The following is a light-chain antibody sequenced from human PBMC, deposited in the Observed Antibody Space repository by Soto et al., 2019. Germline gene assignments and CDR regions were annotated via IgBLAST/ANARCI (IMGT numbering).Light chain of an antibody. CDR1: QAVNTR. J-gene: IGKJ1*01. CDR3: HQRQSWQRR. V-gene: IGKV3D-11*01. CDR2: LAS. Sequence: EIVLTQSPATLSSFPGDRVTLSCRASQAVNTRLDWYQHKPGQAPRLLIYLASNRAAGVPARVSGSGSGSYLSLTTSDVEPEDFGVYYCHQRQSWQRRVGQGAKVDIK.